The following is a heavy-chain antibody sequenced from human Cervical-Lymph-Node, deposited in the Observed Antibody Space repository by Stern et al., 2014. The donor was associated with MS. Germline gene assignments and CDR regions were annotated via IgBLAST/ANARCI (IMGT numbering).Heavy chain of an antibody. CDR2: IFPVFGTP. CDR1: GSTFSKFP. J-gene: IGHJ5*02. D-gene: IGHD6-13*01. Sequence: QVQLLQPGAEVTKPGSSVKVSCKASGSTFSKFPSSWVRQAPGQGLEWMGGIFPVFGTPTYAQEFRGRVTITADVSTSTVYMELSSLRSDDTAVYYCALSSETSDRWYSLGYDLWGQGTLVTVSS. CDR3: ALSSETSDRWYSLGYDL. V-gene: IGHV1-69*01.